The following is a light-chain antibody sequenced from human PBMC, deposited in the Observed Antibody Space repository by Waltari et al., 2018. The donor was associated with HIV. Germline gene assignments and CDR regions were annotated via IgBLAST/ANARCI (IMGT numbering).Light chain of an antibody. CDR3: QSYDTSSHVV. V-gene: IGLV6-57*02. CDR2: EDR. Sequence: NFMLPQPHSVSESPGKTVTISCTGSSGSIASNYVQWYQQRPGSAPTTVIYEDRQRPSGVPYRFSGSIDSSSNSAYLTISGLKTEDEADYYCQSYDTSSHVVFGGGTKLTVL. CDR1: SGSIASNY. J-gene: IGLJ2*01.